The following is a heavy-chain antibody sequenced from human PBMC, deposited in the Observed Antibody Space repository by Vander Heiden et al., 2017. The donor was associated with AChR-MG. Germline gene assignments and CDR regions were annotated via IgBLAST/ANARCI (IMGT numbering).Heavy chain of an antibody. CDR1: GYTFTSYY. V-gene: IGHV1-46*01. CDR2: INPSGGST. Sequence: QVQLVQSGAEVKKPGASVKVSCKASGYTFTSYYMHWVRQAPGQGLEWMGIINPSGGSTSYAQKFQGRVTMTRDTSTSTVYMELSSLRSEDTAVYYCARVRRRSSSGWYRSAEYFQHWGQDTLVTVSS. D-gene: IGHD6-19*01. J-gene: IGHJ1*01. CDR3: ARVRRRSSSGWYRSAEYFQH.